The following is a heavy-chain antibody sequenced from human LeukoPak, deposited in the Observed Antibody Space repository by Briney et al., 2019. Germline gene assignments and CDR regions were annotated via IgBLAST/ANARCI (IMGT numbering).Heavy chain of an antibody. CDR3: ARDERVYYDSGGYQDY. Sequence: PGGSLRLSCAASGFTFSSYAMHWVRQAPGKGLEWEAVISYDGSNKYYADSVKGRFTISRDNSKNTLYLQMNSLRAEDTAVYYCARDERVYYDSGGYQDYWGQGTLVTVSS. J-gene: IGHJ4*02. V-gene: IGHV3-30*04. D-gene: IGHD3-22*01. CDR2: ISYDGSNK. CDR1: GFTFSSYA.